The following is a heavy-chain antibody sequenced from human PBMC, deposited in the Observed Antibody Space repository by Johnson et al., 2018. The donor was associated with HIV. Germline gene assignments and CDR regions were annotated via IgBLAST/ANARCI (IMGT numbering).Heavy chain of an antibody. CDR1: GFTFSSYW. Sequence: VQLVESGGGLVQPGGSLRLSCADSGFTFSSYWMSWVRQAPGKGLEWVANIKQDGSEKYYVDSVKGRFTISRDNAKNSLHLQMNSLRGEDTAVYSCTRDEEGGAFDIWGQGTMVTVSS. CDR2: IKQDGSEK. CDR3: TRDEEGGAFDI. J-gene: IGHJ3*02. V-gene: IGHV3-7*01. D-gene: IGHD3-16*01.